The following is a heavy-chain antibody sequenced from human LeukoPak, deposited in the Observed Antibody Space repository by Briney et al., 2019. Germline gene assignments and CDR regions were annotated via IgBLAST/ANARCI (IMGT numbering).Heavy chain of an antibody. Sequence: GGSLRLSCAASGFTFSSYWMSWVRQAPGKGLEWVANIKQDGSEKQYVESVKGRFTISRDNAKNSLYLQMNSLRAEDTAVYYCAREMAIAVAGISWFDPWGQGTLVTASS. CDR1: GFTFSSYW. J-gene: IGHJ5*02. CDR2: IKQDGSEK. V-gene: IGHV3-7*01. D-gene: IGHD6-19*01. CDR3: AREMAIAVAGISWFDP.